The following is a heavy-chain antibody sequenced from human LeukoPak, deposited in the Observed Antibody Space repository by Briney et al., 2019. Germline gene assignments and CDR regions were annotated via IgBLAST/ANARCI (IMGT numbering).Heavy chain of an antibody. J-gene: IGHJ4*02. CDR2: MSPNSGDT. CDR3: VRTPPNLGADF. V-gene: IGHV1-8*01. Sequence: GASVKVSCKASGYTFTNYDINWMRQATGQGLEWMGWMSPNSGDTGYAQKFQGRVTMTRDTSIGTAYLELSSLRSEDSAVYYCVRTPPNLGADFWGQGTLVTVSS. D-gene: IGHD1-26*01. CDR1: GYTFTNYD.